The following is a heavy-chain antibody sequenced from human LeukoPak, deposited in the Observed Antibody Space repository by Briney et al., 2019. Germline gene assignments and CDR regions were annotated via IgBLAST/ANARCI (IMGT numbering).Heavy chain of an antibody. J-gene: IGHJ4*02. Sequence: GGSLRLSCAASGFTFSSFSMNWVRQARGKGLVGVSFISSTNKISYTDSLKGRFTISRDNAKNSLYLHMNSLRAGDTAVYLCARGRNAGGPYYIDYCRQGTLVTVSS. CDR2: ISSTNKI. CDR1: GFTFSSFS. D-gene: IGHD4-23*01. V-gene: IGHV3-21*01. CDR3: ARGRNAGGPYYIDY.